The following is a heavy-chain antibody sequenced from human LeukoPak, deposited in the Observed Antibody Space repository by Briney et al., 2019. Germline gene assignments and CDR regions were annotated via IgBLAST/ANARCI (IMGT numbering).Heavy chain of an antibody. CDR1: GYSVSSGYY. Sequence: KPSETLSLTCTVSGYSVSSGYYWGWIRQPPGKGLEWIGSIYHSGSTYYNPSLKSRVTISVDTSKNQFSLKLSSVTAADTAVYYCARQTGSCLFSLPGGQGTLVTVSS. CDR3: ARQTGSCLFSLP. CDR2: IYHSGST. D-gene: IGHD5/OR15-5a*01. V-gene: IGHV4-38-2*02. J-gene: IGHJ4*02.